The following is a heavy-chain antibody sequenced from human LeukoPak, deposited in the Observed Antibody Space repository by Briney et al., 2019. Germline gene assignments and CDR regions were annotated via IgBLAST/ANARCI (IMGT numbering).Heavy chain of an antibody. CDR1: GYTFTNYY. CDR2: IDPNTGGT. CDR3: ASLYDIVGTTVDY. J-gene: IGHJ4*02. D-gene: IGHD1-26*01. Sequence: ASVKVSCKTSGYTFTNYYIHWVRQAPGQGLEWMGRIDPNTGGTKSAKNFQGRVTMTRDTSISTAYMALSGLRSDDTAVYYCASLYDIVGTTVDYWDQGTLVTVSS. V-gene: IGHV1-2*06.